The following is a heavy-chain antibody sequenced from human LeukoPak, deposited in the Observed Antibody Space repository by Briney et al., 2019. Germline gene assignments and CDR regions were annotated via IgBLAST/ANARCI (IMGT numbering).Heavy chain of an antibody. CDR3: ARVDQDWFDP. J-gene: IGHJ5*02. CDR2: ISSSSSYI. CDR1: GFTFSDNW. Sequence: GGSLRLSCAASGFTFSDNWMHWVRQAPGKGLVWVSSISSSSSYIYYADSVKGRFTISRDNAKNSLYLQMNSLRAEDTAVYYCARVDQDWFDPWGQGTLVTVSS. V-gene: IGHV3-21*01.